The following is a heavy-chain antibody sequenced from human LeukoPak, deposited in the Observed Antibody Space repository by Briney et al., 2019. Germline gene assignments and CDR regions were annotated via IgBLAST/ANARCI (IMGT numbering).Heavy chain of an antibody. CDR3: AREASSGWHIDY. Sequence: SETLSLTCTASGGSISSYYWNWIRQPPGKGLEWIGYIFHSGSTNYNPSLKSRVTMSVDTSKNQFSLNLSSVTAADAAVYYCAREASSGWHIDYWGQGTLVTVSS. V-gene: IGHV4-59*01. D-gene: IGHD6-19*01. J-gene: IGHJ4*02. CDR2: IFHSGST. CDR1: GGSISSYY.